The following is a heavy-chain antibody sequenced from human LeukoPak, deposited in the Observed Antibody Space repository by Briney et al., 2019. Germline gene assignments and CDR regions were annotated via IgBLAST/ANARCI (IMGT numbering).Heavy chain of an antibody. Sequence: GGSLRLSCAASGFTFSSYWMHWVRQAPGKGLVWVSRINSDGSSTSYADSVKGRFTISRDNAKNTLYLQMNSLRAEDTAVYYCARGVYVLFRDYYYYMDVWGKGTTVTVSS. J-gene: IGHJ6*03. V-gene: IGHV3-74*01. CDR2: INSDGSST. CDR1: GFTFSSYW. CDR3: ARGVYVLFRDYYYYMDV. D-gene: IGHD5/OR15-5a*01.